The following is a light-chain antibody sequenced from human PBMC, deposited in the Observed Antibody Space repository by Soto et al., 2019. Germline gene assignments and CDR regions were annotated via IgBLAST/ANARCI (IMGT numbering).Light chain of an antibody. V-gene: IGLV7-46*01. CDR2: DTS. CDR1: TGAVTSGHY. CDR3: LLSYSGARGV. Sequence: QAVVTQEHSLTVSPGGTGTLTCGSSTGAVTSGHYPYWFQQKPGQAPRTLIYDTSNKHSWTPARFSGSLLGGKAALTLSGAQPEDEAEYYCLLSYSGARGVFGGGTKLTVL. J-gene: IGLJ3*02.